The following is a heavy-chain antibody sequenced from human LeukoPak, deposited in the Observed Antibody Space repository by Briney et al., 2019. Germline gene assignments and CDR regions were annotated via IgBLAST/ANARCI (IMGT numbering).Heavy chain of an antibody. CDR1: RFTFSNYG. V-gene: IGHV3-23*01. CDR3: ACLRGPSDY. Sequence: GGSLRLSCAASRFTFSNYGMSWVRQAPGKGLEWVSAISGSGGSTYYADSVKGRFTISRDNTKNSLYLQMDSLTADDTAVYFCACLRGPSDYWGQGTLVTVSS. D-gene: IGHD4-17*01. J-gene: IGHJ4*02. CDR2: ISGSGGST.